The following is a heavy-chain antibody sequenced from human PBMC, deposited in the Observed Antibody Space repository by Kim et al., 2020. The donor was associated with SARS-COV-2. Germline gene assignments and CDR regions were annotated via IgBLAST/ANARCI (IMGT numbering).Heavy chain of an antibody. CDR3: ARAWSYYEVPWERRYGMDV. Sequence: SETLSLTCTVSGGSISSYYWSWIRQPPGKGLEWIGYIYYSGSTNYNPSLKSRVTISVDTSKNQFSLKLSSVTAADTAVYYCARAWSYYEVPWERRYGMDVWGQGTTVTVSS. V-gene: IGHV4-59*01. CDR1: GGSISSYY. CDR2: IYYSGST. D-gene: IGHD1-26*01. J-gene: IGHJ6*02.